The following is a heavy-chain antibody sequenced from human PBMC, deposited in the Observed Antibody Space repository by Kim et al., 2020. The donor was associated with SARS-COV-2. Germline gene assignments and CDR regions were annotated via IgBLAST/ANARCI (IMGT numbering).Heavy chain of an antibody. V-gene: IGHV3-33*01. Sequence: GGSLRLSCAESGFTFSSYGMHWVRQAPGKGLEWVAVIWYDGSNKYYADSVKGRFTISRDNSKNTLYLQMNSLRAEDTAVYYCARGRQGMNYYYYYYMDVWGKGTTVTVSS. J-gene: IGHJ6*03. CDR3: ARGRQGMNYYYYYYMDV. CDR2: IWYDGSNK. D-gene: IGHD3-10*01. CDR1: GFTFSSYG.